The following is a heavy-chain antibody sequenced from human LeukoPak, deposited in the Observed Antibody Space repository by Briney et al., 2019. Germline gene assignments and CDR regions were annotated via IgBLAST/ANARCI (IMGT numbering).Heavy chain of an antibody. CDR2: IKQDGSEK. V-gene: IGHV3-7*01. D-gene: IGHD2-2*01. Sequence: GGSLRLSCAASGFTFSSYWMSWVRQAPGKGLEWVANIKQDGSEKYYVDSVKGRFTISRDNAKNSLYLQMNSLRAEDTAVCYCARGVYQLLSVLRYYYGMDVWGQGTTVTVSS. J-gene: IGHJ6*02. CDR1: GFTFSSYW. CDR3: ARGVYQLLSVLRYYYGMDV.